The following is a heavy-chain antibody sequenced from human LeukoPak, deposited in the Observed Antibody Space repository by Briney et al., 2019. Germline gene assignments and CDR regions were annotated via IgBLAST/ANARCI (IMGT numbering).Heavy chain of an antibody. CDR3: ARSVGLAAATAYYYYYMDV. V-gene: IGHV1-69*06. J-gene: IGHJ6*03. D-gene: IGHD6-13*01. Sequence: GASVKVSCKASGGTFSSYAISWVRQAPGQGLEWMGGIIPIFGTANYAQKFQGRVTITADKSTSTAYMELSSLRSEDTAVYYCARSVGLAAATAYYYYYMDVWGKGTTVTVSS. CDR1: GGTFSSYA. CDR2: IIPIFGTA.